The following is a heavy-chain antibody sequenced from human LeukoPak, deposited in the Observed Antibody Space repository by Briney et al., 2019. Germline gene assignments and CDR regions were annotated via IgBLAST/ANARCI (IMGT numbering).Heavy chain of an antibody. CDR3: ARCEWFGELCRY. D-gene: IGHD3-10*01. Sequence: PSETLSLTCAVYGGSFSGYYWSWIRQHPGKGLEWIGYIYYSGSTNYNPSLKSRVTISVDTSKNQFSLKLSSVTAADTAVYYCARCEWFGELCRYWGQGTLVTVSS. CDR1: GGSFSGYY. CDR2: IYYSGST. V-gene: IGHV4-59*01. J-gene: IGHJ4*02.